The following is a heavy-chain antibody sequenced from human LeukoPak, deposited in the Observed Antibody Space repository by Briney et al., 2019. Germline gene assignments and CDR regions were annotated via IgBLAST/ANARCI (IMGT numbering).Heavy chain of an antibody. CDR2: ISGSASST. V-gene: IGHV3-23*01. CDR3: ARGGVTTVTPRDY. CDR1: GFTFSTNA. J-gene: IGHJ4*02. Sequence: PGGSLRLSCAASGFTFSTNAMTWVRQAPGKGLEWVSTISGSASSTYYADSVKGRFTISRDSSKNTLYLQMDSLRAEDTAVYYCARGGVTTVTPRDYWGQGTLVTVSS. D-gene: IGHD4-17*01.